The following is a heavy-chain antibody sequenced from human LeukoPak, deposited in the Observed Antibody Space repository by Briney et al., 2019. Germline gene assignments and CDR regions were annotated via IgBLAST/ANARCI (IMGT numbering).Heavy chain of an antibody. Sequence: GGSLRLSCAASGFTFSSYWMTWVRQALGKGLEWVANIKHDGSEKYYVDSVKGRFTISRDNAKNSLYLQMNSLSVEDTAVYYCARTGGSLFLDYWGQGTLVTVSS. D-gene: IGHD5-12*01. V-gene: IGHV3-7*05. J-gene: IGHJ4*02. CDR2: IKHDGSEK. CDR3: ARTGGSLFLDY. CDR1: GFTFSSYW.